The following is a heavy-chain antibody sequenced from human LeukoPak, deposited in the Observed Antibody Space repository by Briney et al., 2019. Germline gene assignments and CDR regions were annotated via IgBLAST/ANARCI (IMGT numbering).Heavy chain of an antibody. D-gene: IGHD3-9*01. CDR3: ARSLPPVLRYFDRILPTFEGY. V-gene: IGHV3-11*01. CDR1: GFTFSDYY. Sequence: PGGSLRLSCAASGFTFSDYYMSWIRQAPGKGLEWVSYISSSGSTIYYADSVKGRFTISRDNAKNSLYLQMNSLRAEDTAVYYCARSLPPVLRYFDRILPTFEGYWGQGTLVTVSS. J-gene: IGHJ4*02. CDR2: ISSSGSTI.